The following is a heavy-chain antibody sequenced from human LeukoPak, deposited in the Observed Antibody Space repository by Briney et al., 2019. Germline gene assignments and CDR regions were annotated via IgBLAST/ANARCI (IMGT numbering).Heavy chain of an antibody. V-gene: IGHV3-49*03. J-gene: IGHJ5*02. D-gene: IGHD3-3*01. Sequence: GGSLRLSCTASGFTFGDYAMSWFRQAPGKGLEWVGFIRSKAYGGTTEYAASVKGRFTIPRDASKSIAYLQMNSLKTEDTAVYYCTRVGQYYDFWSGYPSWFDPWGQGTLVTVSS. CDR3: TRVGQYYDFWSGYPSWFDP. CDR1: GFTFGDYA. CDR2: IRSKAYGGTT.